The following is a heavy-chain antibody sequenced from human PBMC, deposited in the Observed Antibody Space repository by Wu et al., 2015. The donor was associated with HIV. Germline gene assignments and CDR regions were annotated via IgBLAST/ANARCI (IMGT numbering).Heavy chain of an antibody. CDR3: TTLEGRLLRLVRTSLPSFDI. V-gene: IGHV1-24*01. J-gene: IGHJ3*02. D-gene: IGHD3-16*01. CDR2: FDPKDGEI. Sequence: QVPLVQSGAEVRKPGASVKVSCKVSGYTLSKLSMHWVRQTPGKGLEWMGGFDPKDGEIVYAQNFQGRLTMTEDTSTDTAYVELRSLRFEDTAVYYCTTLEGRLLRLVRTSLPSFDIVGPRDKWSLSLQ. CDR1: GYTLSKLS.